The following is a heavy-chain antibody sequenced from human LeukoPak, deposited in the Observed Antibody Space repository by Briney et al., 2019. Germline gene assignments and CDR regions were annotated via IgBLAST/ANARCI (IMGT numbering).Heavy chain of an antibody. CDR3: ARDVRPDY. D-gene: IGHD6-6*01. CDR2: IKQDGTEK. J-gene: IGHJ4*02. V-gene: IGHV3-7*04. CDR1: GFTFSSYW. Sequence: GGSLRLSCAASGFTFSSYWMSRVRQAPGEGLEWVSNIKQDGTEKYYMDSVKGRFSISRDNAKYSLYLPMNGLRAEDTAVYYCARDVRPDYWGQGTLVTVSP.